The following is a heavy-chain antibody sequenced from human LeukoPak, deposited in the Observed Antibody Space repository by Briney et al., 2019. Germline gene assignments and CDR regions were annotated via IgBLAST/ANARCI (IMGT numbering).Heavy chain of an antibody. CDR1: GFSFSTYY. J-gene: IGHJ4*02. D-gene: IGHD1-14*01. CDR3: VRENHGSFDY. CDR2: ISSSSTYI. V-gene: IGHV3-21*01. Sequence: PGGSLRLSCAASGFSFSTYYVNWVRQAPGKGLEWVSCISSSSTYIFYADSVRGRFAISRDNAKNSLYLQINSLRADDTAVYYCVRENHGSFDYWGQGSLVTVSS.